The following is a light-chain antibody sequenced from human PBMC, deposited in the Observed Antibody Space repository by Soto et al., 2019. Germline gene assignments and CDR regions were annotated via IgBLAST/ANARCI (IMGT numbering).Light chain of an antibody. V-gene: IGLV2-14*01. CDR1: SSDVGGYNY. Sequence: QSVLTQPASVPGTPGQSITISCTGTSSDVGGYNYVSWYQHSPGKAPKLMIYEVNSRPSGVSNRFSGSKSGNTASLTISGLQAEDESDYYCSSCTSSNTCLFGTGTKVTVL. CDR3: SSCTSSNTCL. J-gene: IGLJ1*01. CDR2: EVN.